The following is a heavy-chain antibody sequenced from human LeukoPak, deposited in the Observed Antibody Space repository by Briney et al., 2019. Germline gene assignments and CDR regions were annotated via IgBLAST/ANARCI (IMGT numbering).Heavy chain of an antibody. D-gene: IGHD3-10*01. Sequence: ASVKVSCKASGYTFTGYYMHWVRQAPGQGLEWMGWINPNSGGTNYAQKFQGRVTMTRDTSISTAYMELSRLRSDDTAVYYCARHTLYGSGSYYVYYFDYWGQGTLVTVSS. CDR3: ARHTLYGSGSYYVYYFDY. CDR1: GYTFTGYY. CDR2: INPNSGGT. J-gene: IGHJ4*02. V-gene: IGHV1-2*02.